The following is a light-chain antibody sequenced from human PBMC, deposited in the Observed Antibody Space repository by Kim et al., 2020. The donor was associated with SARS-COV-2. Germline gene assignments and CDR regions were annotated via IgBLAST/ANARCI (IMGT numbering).Light chain of an antibody. CDR2: GAS. Sequence: SPGESAALSCRASQSVSSSYLAWYQQKPGQAPRLLIYGASSRATGIPDRFSGSGSGTDFTLTISRLEPEDFAVYYCQQYGSSTLTFGGGTKVEIK. CDR3: QQYGSSTLT. J-gene: IGKJ4*01. V-gene: IGKV3-20*01. CDR1: QSVSSSY.